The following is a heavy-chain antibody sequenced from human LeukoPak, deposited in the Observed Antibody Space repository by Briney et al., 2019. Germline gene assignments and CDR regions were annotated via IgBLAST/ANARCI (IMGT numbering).Heavy chain of an antibody. CDR3: AKAHPPAAGPDY. Sequence: GGSLRLSCAASGFTFSSYGMHWVRQAPGKGLEWVAFIRYDGSDKYYADSVKGRFTISRDNSKNTLYLQMNSLRAEDTAVYYCAKAHPPAAGPDYWGQGTLVTVSS. D-gene: IGHD6-13*01. CDR2: IRYDGSDK. J-gene: IGHJ4*02. CDR1: GFTFSSYG. V-gene: IGHV3-30*02.